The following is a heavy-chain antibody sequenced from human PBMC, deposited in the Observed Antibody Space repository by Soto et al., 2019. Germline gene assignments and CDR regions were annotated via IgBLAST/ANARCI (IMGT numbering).Heavy chain of an antibody. V-gene: IGHV1-18*01. CDR1: GYTFTSYG. CDR2: ISAYNGNT. CDR3: ARDRYYETRYYGMDV. J-gene: IGHJ6*02. Sequence: QVQLVQSGAEVKKPGASVKVSCKASGYTFTSYGISWVRQAPGQGLEWMGWISAYNGNTNYAQKLQGRVTMTTDTSTSTAYMELRRLRSDDTAVYYCARDRYYETRYYGMDVWGQGTTVTVSS. D-gene: IGHD3-22*01.